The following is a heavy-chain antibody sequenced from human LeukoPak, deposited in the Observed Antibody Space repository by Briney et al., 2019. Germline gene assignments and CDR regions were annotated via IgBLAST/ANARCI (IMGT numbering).Heavy chain of an antibody. CDR3: ASAGPGYSSSWYLGQIDY. CDR1: GGTFSSYA. J-gene: IGHJ4*02. Sequence: SVKVSCKASGGTFSSYAISWVRQAPGQGLEWMGGIIPIFGTANYAQKFQGRVTITADKSTSTAYMELSSLRSEDTAVYYCASAGPGYSSSWYLGQIDYWGQGTLVTVPS. CDR2: IIPIFGTA. D-gene: IGHD6-13*01. V-gene: IGHV1-69*06.